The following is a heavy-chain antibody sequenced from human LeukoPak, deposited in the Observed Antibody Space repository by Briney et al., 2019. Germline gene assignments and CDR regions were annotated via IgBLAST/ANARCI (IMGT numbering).Heavy chain of an antibody. CDR3: ATGDLNSSGWYLVDY. D-gene: IGHD6-19*01. CDR2: FDPEDGET. V-gene: IGHV1-24*01. Sequence: ASVKVSCNVSGYTLTELSMHWVRQAPGKGLEWVGGFDPEDGETIYAQKFQGRVTMTEDTSTDTAYMELSRLRSEDTAVYYCATGDLNSSGWYLVDYWGQGTLVTVSS. CDR1: GYTLTELS. J-gene: IGHJ4*02.